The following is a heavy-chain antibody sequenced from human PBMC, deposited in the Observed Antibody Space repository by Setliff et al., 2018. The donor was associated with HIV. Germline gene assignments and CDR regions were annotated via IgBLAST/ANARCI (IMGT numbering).Heavy chain of an antibody. V-gene: IGHV4-31*03. CDR1: GDSISNGGFY. J-gene: IGHJ4*02. Sequence: SETLSLTCTVSGDSISNGGFYWTWIRQHPGKGLAWIGYIYCTGNTYYNLSLKSRVTMSVDTSKNQLSLKLNSVTAADTAVYYCAREIKIPPQGALDYWGQGMLVTVSS. CDR2: IYCTGNT. CDR3: AREIKIPPQGALDY. D-gene: IGHD2-2*01.